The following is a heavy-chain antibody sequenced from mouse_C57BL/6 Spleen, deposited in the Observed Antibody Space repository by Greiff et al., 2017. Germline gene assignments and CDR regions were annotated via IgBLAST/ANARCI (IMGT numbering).Heavy chain of an antibody. Sequence: QVQLQQSGAELVRPGASVTLSCKASGYTFTDYDMSWVKQTPVHGLEWIGAIDPETGGTSYNQKFKGQAILTADKSSSTAYMELRSLTSEVPAVYYSARNYGSRPYYAMDYWGQGTSVTVSS. D-gene: IGHD1-1*01. CDR3: ARNYGSRPYYAMDY. CDR1: GYTFTDYD. J-gene: IGHJ4*01. V-gene: IGHV1-15*01. CDR2: IDPETGGT.